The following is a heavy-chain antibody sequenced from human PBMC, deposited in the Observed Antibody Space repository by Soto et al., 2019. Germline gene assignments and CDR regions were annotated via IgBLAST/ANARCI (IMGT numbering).Heavy chain of an antibody. CDR1: GGTFSRYA. D-gene: IGHD6-19*01. J-gene: IGHJ6*02. Sequence: ASVKVSCKASGGTFSRYAISWVRQAPGQGLEWMGGIIPIFGTANYAQKFQGRVTITADESTSTAYMELSSLRSEDTAVYYCAREGSSGQTYYYYGMDVWGQGTTVTVSS. V-gene: IGHV1-69*13. CDR3: AREGSSGQTYYYYGMDV. CDR2: IIPIFGTA.